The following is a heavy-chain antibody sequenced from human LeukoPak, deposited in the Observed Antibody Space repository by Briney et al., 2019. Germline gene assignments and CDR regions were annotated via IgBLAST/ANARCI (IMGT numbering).Heavy chain of an antibody. J-gene: IGHJ4*02. D-gene: IGHD6-13*01. Sequence: GGSLRLSCAASGFSFSSYWMSWVRQAPGKGLEWVANIRQDGSEKYYVDSVKGRFTISRDNAKNSLYLQMNSLRAEDTAVYYCARPYSSGWYIQYYFDYWGQGTLVTVSS. V-gene: IGHV3-7*01. CDR1: GFSFSSYW. CDR3: ARPYSSGWYIQYYFDY. CDR2: IRQDGSEK.